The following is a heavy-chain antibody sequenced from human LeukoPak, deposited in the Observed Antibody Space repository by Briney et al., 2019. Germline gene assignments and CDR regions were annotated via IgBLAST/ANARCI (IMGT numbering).Heavy chain of an antibody. CDR2: IIPILGIA. CDR1: GGTFSSYA. V-gene: IGHV1-69*04. D-gene: IGHD4-4*01. Sequence: ASVKVSCKASGGTFSSYAISWVRQAPGQGLEWMGRIIPILGIANYAQKFQGRVTITADKSTSTAYKELSSLRSEDTAVYYCARGKSETLTVTTQGRAFDIWGQGTMVTVSS. J-gene: IGHJ3*02. CDR3: ARGKSETLTVTTQGRAFDI.